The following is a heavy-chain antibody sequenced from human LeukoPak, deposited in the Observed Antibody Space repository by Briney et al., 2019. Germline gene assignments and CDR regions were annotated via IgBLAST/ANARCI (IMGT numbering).Heavy chain of an antibody. V-gene: IGHV3-74*01. CDR2: INSDGRST. CDR1: GFTFTNYG. J-gene: IGHJ4*02. D-gene: IGHD6-6*01. CDR3: ARGYSSSSWSLFDY. Sequence: GGSLRLSCVASGFTFTNYGMMWVRQAPGKGLVWVSYINSDGRSTTYADSVKGRFTISRDNSKNTLYLQMNSLRAEDTAVYYCARGYSSSSWSLFDYWGQGTLVTVSS.